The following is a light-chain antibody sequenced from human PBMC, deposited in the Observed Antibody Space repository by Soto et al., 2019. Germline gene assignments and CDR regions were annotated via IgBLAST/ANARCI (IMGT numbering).Light chain of an antibody. J-gene: IGLJ2*01. Sequence: QSALTQPASVSGSPGQLITISCTGTSSDVGGYNYVSWYQQHPGKAPKLMIYDVSNRPSGFSNRFSGSKSGNTASLTISGLQAEDEADYSCSSYTSSSTVVFGGGTKLTVL. CDR3: SSYTSSSTVV. V-gene: IGLV2-14*01. CDR1: SSDVGGYNY. CDR2: DVS.